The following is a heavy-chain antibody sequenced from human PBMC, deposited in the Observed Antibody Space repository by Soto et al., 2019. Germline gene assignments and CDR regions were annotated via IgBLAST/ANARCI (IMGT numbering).Heavy chain of an antibody. CDR2: INHTGGT. CDR1: GGSVNGYY. Sequence: PSETLSLTCAVYGGSVNGYYWNWIRQPPGKGLEWIVEINHTGGTHYNPSLKGRVTMSVDTSKNQFSLRLSSVTAADTAIYYCATRITVFGLLIPPFDPWGQGTQVTVS. CDR3: ATRITVFGLLIPPFDP. J-gene: IGHJ5*02. D-gene: IGHD3-3*01. V-gene: IGHV4-34*01.